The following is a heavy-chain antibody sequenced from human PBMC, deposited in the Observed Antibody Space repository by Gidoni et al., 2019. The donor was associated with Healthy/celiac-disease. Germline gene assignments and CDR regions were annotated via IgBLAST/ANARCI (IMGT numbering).Heavy chain of an antibody. Sequence: QLQLQESGPGLVKPSETLSLACTLSVGSISSRSYYWGWSRQPPGKGMEWIGSIYYSRRTDYNPSLKSRVTISVDTSKNQFSLKLSSVTAADTAVYYCARQIGSFGELLYIKSWYFDLWGRGTLVTVSS. CDR1: VGSISSRSYY. CDR3: ARQIGSFGELLYIKSWYFDL. V-gene: IGHV4-39*01. J-gene: IGHJ2*01. D-gene: IGHD3-10*01. CDR2: IYYSRRT.